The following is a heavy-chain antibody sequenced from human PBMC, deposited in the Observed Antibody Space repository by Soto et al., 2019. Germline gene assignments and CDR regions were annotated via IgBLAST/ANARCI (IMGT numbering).Heavy chain of an antibody. CDR3: AKELIVVVPAPRVNWFDP. CDR1: GFTFSSYW. Sequence: GGSLRLSCAASGFTFSSYWMYWVRQDPEKGLVWVSHVNHDGSSATYAESVRGRFTISRDNANDTLYLQMNSLRADDTALYYCAKELIVVVPAPRVNWFDPWGQGTLVTVSS. D-gene: IGHD2-2*01. V-gene: IGHV3-74*01. J-gene: IGHJ5*02. CDR2: VNHDGSSA.